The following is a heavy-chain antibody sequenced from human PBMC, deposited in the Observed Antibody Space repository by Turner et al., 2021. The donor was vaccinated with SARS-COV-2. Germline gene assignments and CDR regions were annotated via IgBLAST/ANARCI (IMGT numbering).Heavy chain of an antibody. CDR1: GCTCRRYA. CDR3: ASGNYYDSSGYTLGHAGSYYVMDV. V-gene: IGHV1-69*01. Sequence: QVQLVQSGAEVKKPGSSVKVSCKAWGCTCRRYAISWVRQAPGQGLEWMGGIIPIFGTANSAQKFQGRVTITADESTSTAYMELSSLRSEDTAVYYCASGNYYDSSGYTLGHAGSYYVMDVWGQGTTVTVSS. D-gene: IGHD3-22*01. CDR2: IIPIFGTA. J-gene: IGHJ6*02.